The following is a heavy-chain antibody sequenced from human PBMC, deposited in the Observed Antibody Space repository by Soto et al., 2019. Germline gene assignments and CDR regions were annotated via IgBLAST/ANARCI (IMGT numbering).Heavy chain of an antibody. CDR2: ISAYNGNT. CDR1: GYTFTSYG. Sequence: ASVKVSCKASGYTFTSYGISWVRQAPGQGLEWMGWISAYNGNTNYAQKLQGRVTMTTDTSTSTAYMELRSLRSDDTAVYYCARPLYDFWSGSVGPYFDYWDQGTLVTVSS. D-gene: IGHD3-3*01. CDR3: ARPLYDFWSGSVGPYFDY. V-gene: IGHV1-18*01. J-gene: IGHJ4*02.